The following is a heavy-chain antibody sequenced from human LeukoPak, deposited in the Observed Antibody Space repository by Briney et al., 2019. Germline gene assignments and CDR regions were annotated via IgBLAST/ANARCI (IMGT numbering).Heavy chain of an antibody. J-gene: IGHJ4*02. D-gene: IGHD2-15*01. CDR3: AQSTSLNY. Sequence: GASVKVSCKASGYTFTSYGISWVRQAPGQGLEWMGRIIPILGIANYAQEFQGRVTITADKSTSTAYMELSSLRSEDTAVYYCAQSTSLNYWGQGTLVTVSS. CDR1: GYTFTSYG. CDR2: IIPILGIA. V-gene: IGHV1-69*04.